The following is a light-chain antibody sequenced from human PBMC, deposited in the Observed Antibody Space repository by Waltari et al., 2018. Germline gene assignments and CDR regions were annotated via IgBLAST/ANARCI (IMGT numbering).Light chain of an antibody. V-gene: IGKV3-15*01. Sequence: EIEMTQSPAIMSVSPGERVPLSCRASQKISNNFAWYQQKPGQAPRLPSYGPTTRASGIPGRFRGSGSGTESTLTIDGLQSEDFAVYYCLQYNDWPPLFTFGPGTKVEIK. CDR3: LQYNDWPPLFT. CDR2: GPT. CDR1: QKISNN. J-gene: IGKJ3*01.